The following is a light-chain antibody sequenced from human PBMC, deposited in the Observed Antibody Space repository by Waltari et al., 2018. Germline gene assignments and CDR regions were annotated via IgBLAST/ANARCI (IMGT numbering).Light chain of an antibody. Sequence: DIQMTQSPSSLSASVGDRVTITCRVSQGISTSLAWYQQAPGKVPKLLIFGASTLQSGVPSRFSGSGSGTDFTLTISNLQPEDVATYYCQEYNSDPLTFGGGTKVEV. J-gene: IGKJ4*01. CDR1: QGISTS. V-gene: IGKV1-27*01. CDR3: QEYNSDPLT. CDR2: GAS.